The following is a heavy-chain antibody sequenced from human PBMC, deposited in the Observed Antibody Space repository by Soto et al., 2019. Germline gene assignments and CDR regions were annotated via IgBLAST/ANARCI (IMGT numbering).Heavy chain of an antibody. Sequence: ASVKVSCKASGYTFTSYYMHWVRQAPGQGFEWMGIINPSGGSTSYAQKFQGRVTTTRDTSTSTVYMELSSLRSEDTAVYYCARELSYLLNYGYYYGMDVWGQGTTVTVSS. D-gene: IGHD4-17*01. J-gene: IGHJ6*02. CDR3: ARELSYLLNYGYYYGMDV. CDR1: GYTFTSYY. CDR2: INPSGGST. V-gene: IGHV1-46*01.